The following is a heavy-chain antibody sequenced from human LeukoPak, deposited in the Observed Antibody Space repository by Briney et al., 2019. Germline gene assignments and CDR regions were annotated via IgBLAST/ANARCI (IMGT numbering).Heavy chain of an antibody. CDR1: GGSISSYY. CDR3: ARSDTAEVDGMDV. D-gene: IGHD5-18*01. V-gene: IGHV4-59*08. Sequence: PSETLSLTCTVSGGSISSYYWSWIRQPPGKGLEWIGYIYYSGSTNYNTSLKSRVTISVDTSKNQFSLKLSSVTAADTAVYYCARSDTAEVDGMDVWGQGTTVTVSS. CDR2: IYYSGST. J-gene: IGHJ6*02.